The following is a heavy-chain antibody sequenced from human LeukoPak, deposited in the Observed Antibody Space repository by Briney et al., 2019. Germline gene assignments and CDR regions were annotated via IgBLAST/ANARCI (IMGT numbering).Heavy chain of an antibody. J-gene: IGHJ5*02. CDR1: GGSISSGGYS. V-gene: IGHV4-30-2*01. CDR2: IYHSGST. CDR3: ARDYGDHGNWFDP. D-gene: IGHD4-17*01. Sequence: SQTLSLTCAVSGGSISSGGYSWSWIRQPPGKGLEWIGYIYHSGSTYYNPSLKSRVTISVDRSKNQFSLKLSSVTAADTAVYYCARDYGDHGNWFDPWGQGTLVTVSS.